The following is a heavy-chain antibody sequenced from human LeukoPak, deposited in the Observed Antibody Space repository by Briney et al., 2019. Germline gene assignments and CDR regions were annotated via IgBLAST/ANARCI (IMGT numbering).Heavy chain of an antibody. CDR2: ISSSSSTI. Sequence: TGGSLRLSCAASGLIFSSYSMNWVRQAPGKGLEWVSYISSSSSTIYYADSVKGRFTISRDNAKNSLYLQMNSLRAEDTAVYYCARDKGIAATAKGGAWYFDLWGRGTLVTVSS. D-gene: IGHD6-13*01. V-gene: IGHV3-48*04. CDR3: ARDKGIAATAKGGAWYFDL. J-gene: IGHJ2*01. CDR1: GLIFSSYS.